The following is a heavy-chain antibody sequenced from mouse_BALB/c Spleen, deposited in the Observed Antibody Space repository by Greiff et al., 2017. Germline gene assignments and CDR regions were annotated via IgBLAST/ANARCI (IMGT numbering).Heavy chain of an antibody. Sequence: EVMLVESGPGLVKPSQSLSLTCTVTGYSITSDYAWNWIRQFPGNKLEWMGYISYSGSTSYNPSLKSRISITRDTSKNQFFLQLNSVTTEDTATYYCASAYGSSYVPYYAMDYWGQGTSVTVSS. V-gene: IGHV3-2*02. CDR3: ASAYGSSYVPYYAMDY. CDR1: GYSITSDYA. CDR2: ISYSGST. D-gene: IGHD1-1*01. J-gene: IGHJ4*01.